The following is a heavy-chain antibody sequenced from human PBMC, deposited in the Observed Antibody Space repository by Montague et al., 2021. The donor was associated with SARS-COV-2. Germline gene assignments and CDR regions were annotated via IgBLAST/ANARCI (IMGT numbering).Heavy chain of an antibody. V-gene: IGHV4-59*01. CDR3: ARGSDGPDAFDI. J-gene: IGHJ3*02. Sequence: SETLSLTCTVAGGSISSYYWSWIRQPPGKGLEWIGYIYYSGSTNYKPSLKSRVTISLDTSKNQFSLKLNSVTAADTAVYYCARGSDGPDAFDIWGQGTMVPVSS. CDR2: IYYSGST. D-gene: IGHD5-18*01. CDR1: GGSISSYY.